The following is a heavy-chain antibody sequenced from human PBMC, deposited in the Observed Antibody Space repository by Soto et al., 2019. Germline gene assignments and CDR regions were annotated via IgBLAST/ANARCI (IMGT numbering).Heavy chain of an antibody. J-gene: IGHJ4*02. D-gene: IGHD1-26*01. Sequence: QVQLVQSGAEVKKPGSSVKVSCKASGGTFSSYAISWVRQAPGQGLEWMGGIIPIFGTANYAQKLQGRVTITADESTRTASMELSSLRSEDTAVYYCERGGSYYSDYFDYWGQGTLVTVSS. CDR2: IIPIFGTA. CDR3: ERGGSYYSDYFDY. CDR1: GGTFSSYA. V-gene: IGHV1-69*01.